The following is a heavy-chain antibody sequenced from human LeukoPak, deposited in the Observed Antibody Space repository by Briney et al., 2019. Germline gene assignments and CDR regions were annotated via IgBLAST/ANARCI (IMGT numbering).Heavy chain of an antibody. CDR3: YGVAAAT. J-gene: IGHJ5*02. CDR2: IRSTPYGGTT. V-gene: IGHV3-49*04. Sequence: GSLRLSCAASGFTFGGYALSWVREAPGKGLEWVGFIRSTPYGGTTQYAASVKGRFTISRDDSTSIAYLEMNGLKTDDTAVYYCYGVAAATWGQGTLVTVSS. CDR1: GFTFGGYA. D-gene: IGHD2-2*01.